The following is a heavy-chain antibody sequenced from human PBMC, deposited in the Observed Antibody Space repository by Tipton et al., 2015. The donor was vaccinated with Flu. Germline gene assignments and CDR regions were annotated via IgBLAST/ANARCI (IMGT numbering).Heavy chain of an antibody. CDR1: GFTFSSYA. Sequence: QVQLVQSGGGVVQPGRSLRLSCEASGFTFSSYAMHWVRQAPGKGLEWVASITFDVSDKSYAEAVKGRFTISRDNSKNTLYLQMNSLRGEDTAVYYCAKPTDPGIEPAAYFDYWGQGTLVTVSS. CDR2: ITFDVSDK. D-gene: IGHD6-13*01. CDR3: AKPTDPGIEPAAYFDY. J-gene: IGHJ4*02. V-gene: IGHV3-30*18.